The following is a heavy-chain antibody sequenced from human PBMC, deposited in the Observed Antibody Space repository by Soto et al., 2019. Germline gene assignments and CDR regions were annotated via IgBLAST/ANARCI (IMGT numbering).Heavy chain of an antibody. Sequence: QVQLVQSGAEVKKPGSSVKVSCKVSGGTFSNYAIDWVRLAPGHGLEWMGGIVPIFGTTYYTQKFQGRGTMIAADATSTAYLAMRVLRSEAPAMYSCAGVEAVAGLYNYHGLDVWGQGTAVTVSS. CDR3: AGVEAVAGLYNYHGLDV. V-gene: IGHV1-69*12. D-gene: IGHD6-19*01. J-gene: IGHJ6*01. CDR1: GGTFSNYA. CDR2: IVPIFGTT.